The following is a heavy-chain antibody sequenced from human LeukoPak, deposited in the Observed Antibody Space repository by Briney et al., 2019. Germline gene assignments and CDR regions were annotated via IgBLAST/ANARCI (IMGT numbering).Heavy chain of an antibody. V-gene: IGHV3-7*01. Sequence: GGSLRLSCAASGFTFSSYWMTWVRQAPGKGLEWVANIGEDGSEKYYVDSVKGRFTISRDNAKNSLYLQVNSLRAEDTAVYYCARVEVTTDAYFDYWGQGTLVTVSS. D-gene: IGHD4-11*01. CDR2: IGEDGSEK. CDR1: GFTFSSYW. J-gene: IGHJ4*02. CDR3: ARVEVTTDAYFDY.